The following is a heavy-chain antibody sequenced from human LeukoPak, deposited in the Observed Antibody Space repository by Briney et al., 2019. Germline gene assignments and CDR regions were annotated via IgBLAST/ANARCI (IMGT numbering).Heavy chain of an antibody. Sequence: PSETLSLTCAVYGGSFSGYYWSWIRQPPGKGLEWIGEINHSGSTNYNPSLKSRVTISVDTSKNQFSLKLSSVTAADTAVYYCARGGYYYDCSGLTDHWGQGTLVTVSS. CDR1: GGSFSGYY. J-gene: IGHJ4*02. CDR2: INHSGST. D-gene: IGHD3-22*01. V-gene: IGHV4-34*01. CDR3: ARGGYYYDCSGLTDH.